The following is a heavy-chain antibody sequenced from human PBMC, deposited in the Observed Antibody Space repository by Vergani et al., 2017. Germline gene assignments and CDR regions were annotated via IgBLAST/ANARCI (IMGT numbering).Heavy chain of an antibody. Sequence: QVKLQESGPGLVKPSETLSITCTVSGASVNSCYWSWIRQPPGKGLEWIGYVSIRGDTIYDPSVQGRITISLNTTSNQFSLYLTSVTAADTAVYYCARSRIYYGAGSPDYWGQGTLVTVSS. V-gene: IGHV4-59*02. CDR2: VSIRGDT. CDR3: ARSRIYYGAGSPDY. CDR1: GASVNSCY. J-gene: IGHJ4*02. D-gene: IGHD3-10*01.